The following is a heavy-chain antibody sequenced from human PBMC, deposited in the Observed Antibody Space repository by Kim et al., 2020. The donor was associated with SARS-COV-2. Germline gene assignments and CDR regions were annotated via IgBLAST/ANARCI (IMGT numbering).Heavy chain of an antibody. D-gene: IGHD6-19*01. V-gene: IGHV3-7*01. CDR2: GSAK. CDR3: ARGAVWGY. J-gene: IGHJ4*02. Sequence: GSAKNDVDSVKGRLTISRDNAKKALYLEMNSLRVEDTAVYYCARGAVWGYWGQGTLVTVSS.